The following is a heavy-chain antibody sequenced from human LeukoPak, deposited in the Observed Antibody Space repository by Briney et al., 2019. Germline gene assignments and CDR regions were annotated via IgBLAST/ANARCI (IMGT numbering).Heavy chain of an antibody. CDR2: INHSGST. CDR3: ARGPSVEMATMGGDY. D-gene: IGHD5-24*01. CDR1: GGSISSGGYY. J-gene: IGHJ4*02. V-gene: IGHV4-39*07. Sequence: PSETLSLTCTVSGGSISSGGYYWDWIRKHPGKGLEWVGEINHSGSTNYNPSLKSRVTISVDTSKNQFSLKLSSVTAADTAVYYCARGPSVEMATMGGDYWGQGTLVTVSS.